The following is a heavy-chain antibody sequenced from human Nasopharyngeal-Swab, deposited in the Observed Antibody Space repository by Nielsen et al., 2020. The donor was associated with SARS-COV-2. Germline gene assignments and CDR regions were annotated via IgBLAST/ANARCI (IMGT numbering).Heavy chain of an antibody. CDR2: IYYSGST. CDR3: ARHAEVLRYFDWVYREGWFDP. V-gene: IGHV4-39*01. Sequence: WIRQHPGKGLELIGSIYYSGSTYYNPSLKSRVTISVDTSKNHFSIKLSYVTAADTAVYYCARHAEVLRYFDWVYREGWFDPWGQGTLVTVSS. D-gene: IGHD3-9*01. J-gene: IGHJ5*02.